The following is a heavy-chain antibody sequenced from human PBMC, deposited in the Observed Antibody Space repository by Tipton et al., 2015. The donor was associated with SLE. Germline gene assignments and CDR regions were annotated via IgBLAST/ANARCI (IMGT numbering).Heavy chain of an antibody. Sequence: TLSLTCTVSGGSISSYYWSWIRQPPGKGLEWIGYIYSSGYTNYNPPLKSRVTISLDTSKNQFSLKLSSVTAADTAVYYCVREGYDSFFYYYYMDVWGKGTTVTVSS. D-gene: IGHD3-22*01. CDR3: VREGYDSFFYYYYMDV. CDR2: IYSSGYT. J-gene: IGHJ6*03. CDR1: GGSISSYY. V-gene: IGHV4-59*01.